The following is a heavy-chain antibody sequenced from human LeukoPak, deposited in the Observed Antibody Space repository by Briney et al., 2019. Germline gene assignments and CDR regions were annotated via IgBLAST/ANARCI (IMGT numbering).Heavy chain of an antibody. CDR3: ARRRYCSSTSCYKEVGMVDY. CDR1: GGTFSSYA. CDR2: IIPIFGTA. Sequence: SVKVSCKASGGTFSSYAISWVRQAPGQGLEWMGGIIPIFGTANYAQKFQGRVTITADESTSTAYTELSSLRSEDTAVYYCARRRYCSSTSCYKEVGMVDYWGQGTLVTVSS. J-gene: IGHJ4*02. V-gene: IGHV1-69*13. D-gene: IGHD2-2*02.